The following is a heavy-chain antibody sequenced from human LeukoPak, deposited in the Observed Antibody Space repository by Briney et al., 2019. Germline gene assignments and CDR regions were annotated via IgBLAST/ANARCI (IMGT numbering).Heavy chain of an antibody. CDR3: ACLTTADAFDI. J-gene: IGHJ3*02. V-gene: IGHV4-59*01. Sequence: SETLSLTCTVSGGSISSYFWSWIRQPPGKGLQWIGYTYYSGSTNYNPSLKSRVTISVDTSNNQFSLKLSSVTAADTAVYYCACLTTADAFDIWGQGTMVTVSS. CDR2: TYYSGST. D-gene: IGHD3-22*01. CDR1: GGSISSYF.